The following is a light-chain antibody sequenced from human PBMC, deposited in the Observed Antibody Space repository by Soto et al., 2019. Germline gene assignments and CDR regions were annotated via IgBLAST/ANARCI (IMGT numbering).Light chain of an antibody. CDR1: QTVRNNY. CDR2: DAS. V-gene: IGKV3D-20*02. J-gene: IGKJ5*01. CDR3: QQRSSWPPIP. Sequence: VVTQTPCTLSLSPGERATLSCRASQTVRNNYLAWYQQKPGQAPRLLIYDASSRATGIPDRFSGGGSGTDFTLTISRLEPEDFAVYYCQQRSSWPPIPFGQGTRLEI.